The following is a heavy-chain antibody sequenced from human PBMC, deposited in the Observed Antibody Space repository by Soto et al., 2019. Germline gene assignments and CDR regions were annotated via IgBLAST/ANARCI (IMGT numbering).Heavy chain of an antibody. CDR2: MNPNSGNT. D-gene: IGHD6-13*01. J-gene: IGHJ3*02. Sequence: WVHQDPGQGIEWMGWMNPNSGNTGYAQKFQGRVTMTRNTSISTAYMELSSLRSEDTAVYYCASHFGYSSRWHPGPSDHAFDSRGQGTMVTVS. V-gene: IGHV1-8*01. CDR3: ASHFGYSSRWHPGPSDHAFDS.